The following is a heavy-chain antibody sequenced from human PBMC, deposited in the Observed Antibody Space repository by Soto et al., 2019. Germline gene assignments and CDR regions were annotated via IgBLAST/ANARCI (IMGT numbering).Heavy chain of an antibody. CDR3: AKDRHSGYDLQFHY. CDR2: ISYDGSNK. CDR1: GFTFSSYA. J-gene: IGHJ4*02. D-gene: IGHD5-12*01. V-gene: IGHV3-30-3*01. Sequence: PGGSLRLSCAASGFTFSSYAMHWVRQAPGKGLEWVAVISYDGSNKYYADSVKGRFTISRDNSKSTLYLQMNSLRAEDTALYYCAKDRHSGYDLQFHYWGQGILVTVSS.